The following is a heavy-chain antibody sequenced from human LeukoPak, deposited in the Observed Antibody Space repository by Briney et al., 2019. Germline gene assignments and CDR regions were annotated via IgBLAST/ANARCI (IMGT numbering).Heavy chain of an antibody. D-gene: IGHD5-12*01. Sequence: GASVKVSCKASSYTFSTYGINRVRQAPGQGLEWMGWISPHNDNTYYTQSLQGRVTMTTDPSTSTAYMELRSLRSDDTAVYYCARGLWCGYSGYAGRAFDIWGQGTVVTVSS. CDR2: ISPHNDNT. V-gene: IGHV1-18*01. CDR1: SYTFSTYG. J-gene: IGHJ3*02. CDR3: ARGLWCGYSGYAGRAFDI.